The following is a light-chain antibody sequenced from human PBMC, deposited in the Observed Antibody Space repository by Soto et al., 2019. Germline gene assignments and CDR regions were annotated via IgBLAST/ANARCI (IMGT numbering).Light chain of an antibody. V-gene: IGLV2-11*01. Sequence: QSVLTQPRSVSGSPGQSVTISCTGTSSDVGGYNCVSWYQQHPGKAPQLIIYDVTQRPSGVPARFSGSKSGNTASLSISGLQAEDEADYYCCSHAASYTFVFGTGTKVTVL. CDR3: CSHAASYTFV. CDR2: DVT. J-gene: IGLJ1*01. CDR1: SSDVGGYNC.